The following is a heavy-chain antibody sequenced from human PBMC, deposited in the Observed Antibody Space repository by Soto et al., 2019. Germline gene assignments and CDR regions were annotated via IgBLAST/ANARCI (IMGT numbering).Heavy chain of an antibody. CDR2: MSPNSGNT. D-gene: IGHD2-15*01. CDR1: GYTFTSYD. CDR3: ARGLLGYCSGGSCYPGY. J-gene: IGHJ4*02. Sequence: ASVKISCKASGYTFTSYDINWVRQATGQGLEWMGWMSPNSGNTGYAQKFQGRVIMTRNTSISTAYMELSSLRSEDTAVYYCARGLLGYCSGGSCYPGYWGQGTLVTVSS. V-gene: IGHV1-8*01.